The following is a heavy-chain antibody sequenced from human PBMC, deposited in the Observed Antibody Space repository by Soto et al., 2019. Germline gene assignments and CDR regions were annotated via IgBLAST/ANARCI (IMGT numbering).Heavy chain of an antibody. CDR1: GGSISSGDYY. CDR3: ARGSVGYYDYVWGSYRLNSFDP. Sequence: ASETLSLTCTVSGGSISSGDYYWSWILQPTGKGLEWIGYIYYSGSTYYNPSLKSRVTISVDTSKNQFSLKLSSVTAADTAVYYCARGSVGYYDYVWGSYRLNSFDPWGQGTLVTVSS. D-gene: IGHD3-16*02. CDR2: IYYSGST. J-gene: IGHJ5*02. V-gene: IGHV4-30-4*01.